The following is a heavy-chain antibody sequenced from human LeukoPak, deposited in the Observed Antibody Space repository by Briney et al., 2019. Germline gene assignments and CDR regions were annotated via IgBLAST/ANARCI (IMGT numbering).Heavy chain of an antibody. CDR3: AGAERGVIPY. D-gene: IGHD3-10*01. CDR2: ISAYNGNT. CDR1: GYTFTSYG. V-gene: IGHV1-18*01. Sequence: GASVKVSCKASGYTFTSYGISWVRQAPGQGLEWMGWISAYNGNTNYAQKLQGRVTMTTDTSTSTAYMELRSLRSEDTAVHYCAGAERGVIPYWGQGTLVTVSS. J-gene: IGHJ4*02.